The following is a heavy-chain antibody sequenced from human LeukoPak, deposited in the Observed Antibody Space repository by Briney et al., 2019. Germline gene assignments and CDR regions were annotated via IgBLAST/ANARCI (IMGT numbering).Heavy chain of an antibody. D-gene: IGHD1-26*01. CDR3: AREGGNYGKDV. CDR2: ISGSSGII. J-gene: IGHJ6*02. CDR1: GFIFSSYP. Sequence: PGGSLRLSCAASGFIFSSYPMHWVRQAPGKGLEWVSYISGSSGIIDYADSVRGRFTISRDNAKNSLYLQMNSLRAEDTAVYYCAREGGNYGKDVWGRGTTVIVSS. V-gene: IGHV3-48*01.